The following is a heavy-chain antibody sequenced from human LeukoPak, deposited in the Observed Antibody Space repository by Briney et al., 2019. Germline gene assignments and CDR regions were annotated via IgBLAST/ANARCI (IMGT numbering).Heavy chain of an antibody. CDR3: ARDGSAWAAAGGDY. D-gene: IGHD6-13*01. CDR1: GYTFTDYS. V-gene: IGHV7-4-1*02. Sequence: ASVKVSCKASGYTFTDYSMHWVRQAPGQGLEWMGWINTNTGNPTYAQGFTGRFVFSLDTSVSTAYLQISSLKAADTAVYYCARDGSAWAAAGGDYWGQGTLVTVSS. CDR2: INTNTGNP. J-gene: IGHJ4*02.